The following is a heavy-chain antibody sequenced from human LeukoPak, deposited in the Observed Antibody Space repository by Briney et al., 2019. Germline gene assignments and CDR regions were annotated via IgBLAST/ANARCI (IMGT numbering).Heavy chain of an antibody. J-gene: IGHJ6*02. CDR1: GYTFTSYG. V-gene: IGHV1-18*01. D-gene: IGHD4-17*01. Sequence: ASVKVSCKASGYTFTSYGISWVRQAPGQGLEWMGWISAYNGNTNYAQKLQGRVTMTTDTSTSTAYMELRSLRSDDTAVYYCARPVTTRYCYYYYGMDVWGQGTTVTVSS. CDR2: ISAYNGNT. CDR3: ARPVTTRYCYYYYGMDV.